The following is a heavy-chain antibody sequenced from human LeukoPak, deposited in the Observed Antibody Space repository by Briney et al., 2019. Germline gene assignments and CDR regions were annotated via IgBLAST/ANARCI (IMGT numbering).Heavy chain of an antibody. V-gene: IGHV4-34*01. D-gene: IGHD6-6*01. CDR2: INHSGST. CDR3: ASPGAPVRRIAARPNYYYGMDV. Sequence: SETLSLTCAVYGGSFSGYYWSWIRQPPGKGLEWIGEINHSGSTNYNPSLKSRVTISVDTSKNQFPLKLSSVTAADTAVYYCASPGAPVRRIAARPNYYYGMDVWGQGTTVTVSS. J-gene: IGHJ6*02. CDR1: GGSFSGYY.